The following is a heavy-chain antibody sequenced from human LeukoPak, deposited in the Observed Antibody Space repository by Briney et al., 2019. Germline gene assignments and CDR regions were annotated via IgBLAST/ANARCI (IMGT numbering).Heavy chain of an antibody. CDR3: ARALWYDGSGSRGFDY. CDR2: INHSGST. V-gene: IGHV4-34*01. J-gene: IGHJ4*02. D-gene: IGHD3-10*01. CDR1: GRSFSGYY. Sequence: SETLSLTCAVYGRSFSGYYWSWIRHPPGKGLEWIGEINHSGSTNYNPSLKSRVTISVDTSKNQFSLKLSSATAADTAVYYCARALWYDGSGSRGFDYWGQGTLVTVSS.